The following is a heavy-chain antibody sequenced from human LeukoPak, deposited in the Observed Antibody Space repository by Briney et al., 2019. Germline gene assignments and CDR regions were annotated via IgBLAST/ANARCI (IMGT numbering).Heavy chain of an antibody. Sequence: ASVKVSCKASGGTFSSYAISWVRQAPGQGREWMGGIIPIFGTANYAQKFQGRVTITADESTSTAYMELSSLRSEDTAVYYCARGITMVRGVNYYYYYYMDVWGKGTTVTISS. CDR3: ARGITMVRGVNYYYYYYMDV. CDR1: GGTFSSYA. CDR2: IIPIFGTA. D-gene: IGHD3-10*01. V-gene: IGHV1-69*13. J-gene: IGHJ6*03.